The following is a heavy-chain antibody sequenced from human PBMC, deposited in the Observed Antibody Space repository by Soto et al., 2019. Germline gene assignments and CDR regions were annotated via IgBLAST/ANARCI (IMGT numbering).Heavy chain of an antibody. D-gene: IGHD3-3*02. CDR3: ARDRQYYHFWSGYQNEGPYDMDV. Sequence: QVQLQQWGAGLLKPSETLSLTCVVYGGSFSGYYWTWIRQAPGKGLEWIGEINHSGGTNYNSSLKSRGTISVDTSKLQFALMLYSVNAAETAVYYCARDRQYYHFWSGYQNEGPYDMDVWGQGTTVTVSS. J-gene: IGHJ6*02. CDR2: INHSGGT. V-gene: IGHV4-34*02. CDR1: GGSFSGYY.